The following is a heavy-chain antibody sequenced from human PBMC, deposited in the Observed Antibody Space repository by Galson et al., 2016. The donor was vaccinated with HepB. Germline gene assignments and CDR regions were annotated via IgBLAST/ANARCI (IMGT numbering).Heavy chain of an antibody. V-gene: IGHV7-4-1*02. J-gene: IGHJ4*02. D-gene: IGHD3-10*01. CDR1: GYKFRNYA. Sequence: SVKVSCKASGYKFRNYAINWVRQAPGQGLEWMGWINTNTGNPTYAQGFTGRFVFSLDTAVTTAYLQIISLKAEDTAMYYCAKADGTWFGENYDYWGQGTQVNVSS. CDR2: INTNTGNP. CDR3: AKADGTWFGENYDY.